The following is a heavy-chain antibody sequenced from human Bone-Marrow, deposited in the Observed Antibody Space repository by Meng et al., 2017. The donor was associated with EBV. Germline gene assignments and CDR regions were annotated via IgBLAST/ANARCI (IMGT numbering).Heavy chain of an antibody. V-gene: IGHV4-4*02. D-gene: IGHD3-10*01. Sequence: VQLQCSGPSLVNPSGTPSRTGVVCGGSIRRSNWWSWVRQPQGKGLEWIGEIFYGGSTNYNPSLESRVTISVDKSKNQFSLKLSSVTAADTAVYYCAAGFRELVRSRDYWGQGTLVTVSS. CDR1: GGSIRRSNW. CDR2: IFYGGST. J-gene: IGHJ4*02. CDR3: AAGFRELVRSRDY.